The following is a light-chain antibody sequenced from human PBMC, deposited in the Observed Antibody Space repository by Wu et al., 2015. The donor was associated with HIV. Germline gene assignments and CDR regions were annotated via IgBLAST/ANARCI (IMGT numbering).Light chain of an antibody. CDR3: QQFNSYLYS. V-gene: IGKV1-5*03. CDR2: KAS. J-gene: IGKJ2*03. CDR1: QSISNW. Sequence: DIQMTQSPSTLPASVGDRVTITCRASQSISNWLAWYQQKPGKAPKLLIYKASSLESGVPSRFSGSGSGTEFTLTISSLQPDDFATYYCQQFNSYLYSFGQGTKLEIK.